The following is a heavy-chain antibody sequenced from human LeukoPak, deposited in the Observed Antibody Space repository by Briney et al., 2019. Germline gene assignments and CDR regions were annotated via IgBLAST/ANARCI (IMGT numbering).Heavy chain of an antibody. D-gene: IGHD4-23*01. CDR1: GFTFSSYW. J-gene: IGHJ4*02. CDR3: ATGATVVTPGPYYFDY. CDR2: IDSDGSRI. Sequence: GGSLRLSCEASGFTFSSYWMHWVRQAPGKGLVWVSRIDSDGSRISYADSVKGRFTISRDNAKNTLYLQMNSLRAEDTAVYYCATGATVVTPGPYYFDYWGQGTLVTVSS. V-gene: IGHV3-74*01.